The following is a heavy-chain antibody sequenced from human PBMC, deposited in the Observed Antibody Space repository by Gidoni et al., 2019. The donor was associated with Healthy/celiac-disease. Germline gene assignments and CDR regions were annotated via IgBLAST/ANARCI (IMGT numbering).Heavy chain of an antibody. CDR2: ISWDGGST. D-gene: IGHD1-26*01. Sequence: EVQLVESGGVVVQPGGSLRLSCAASGFTFDDYTMHWVRQAPGKGLAWVSLISWDGGSTYYADSVKGRFTISRDNSKNSLYLQMNSLRTEDTALYYCAASNVEPEAALDYWGQGTLVTVSS. CDR1: GFTFDDYT. J-gene: IGHJ4*02. V-gene: IGHV3-43*01. CDR3: AASNVEPEAALDY.